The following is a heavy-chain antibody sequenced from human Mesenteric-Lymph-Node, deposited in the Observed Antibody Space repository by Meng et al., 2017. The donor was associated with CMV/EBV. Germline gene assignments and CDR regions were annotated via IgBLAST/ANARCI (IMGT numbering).Heavy chain of an antibody. V-gene: IGHV3-33*01. CDR3: ARRRYHAYDFDY. CDR1: GFTFSNYG. D-gene: IGHD5-12*01. Sequence: SCAASGFTFSNYGIHWVRQVPGKGLEWVAVIWSDGSNKYYADSVKGRFTISRDNSKNTLYLQMDSLRVEDTAVYYCARRRYHAYDFDYWGQGTLVTVSS. J-gene: IGHJ4*02. CDR2: IWSDGSNK.